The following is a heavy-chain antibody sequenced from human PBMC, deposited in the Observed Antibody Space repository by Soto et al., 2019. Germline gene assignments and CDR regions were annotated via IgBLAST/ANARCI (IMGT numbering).Heavy chain of an antibody. V-gene: IGHV4-34*01. CDR1: GGSFSGYY. D-gene: IGHD3-3*01. CDR2: IDHSGYT. CDR3: ARVRDWFDP. J-gene: IGHJ5*02. Sequence: PWETLSLTCAVYGGSFSGYYWNWIRQPPGKGLEWIGEIDHSGYTNYNPSLKSRVTISVDTSKNQFSLRLTSVTAADTAVYYCARVRDWFDPWGQGIQVTVSS.